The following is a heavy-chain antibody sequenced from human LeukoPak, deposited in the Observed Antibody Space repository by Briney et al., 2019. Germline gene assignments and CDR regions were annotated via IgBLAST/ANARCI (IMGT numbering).Heavy chain of an antibody. CDR2: IYYSGST. Sequence: PSETLSLTCTVSGGSISSSSYYWGWIRQPPGKGLEWIGSIYYSGSTYYNPSLKSRVTISVDTSKNQFSLKLSSVTAADTAVYYCASYGRRFGEFDYWGQGTLVTVSS. CDR3: ASYGRRFGEFDY. CDR1: GGSISSSSYY. J-gene: IGHJ4*02. V-gene: IGHV4-39*01. D-gene: IGHD3-10*01.